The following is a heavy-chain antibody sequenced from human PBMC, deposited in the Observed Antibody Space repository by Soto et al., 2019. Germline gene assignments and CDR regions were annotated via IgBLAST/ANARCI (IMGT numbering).Heavy chain of an antibody. J-gene: IGHJ5*02. CDR1: GGSISSYY. Sequence: QVQLQESGPGLVKPSETLSLTCTVSGGSISSYYWSWIRQPPGKGLEWIGYIYYSGSTNYNPSLKGRVTLSVDTPQNQFPLKLSSVTAADTAVYYCARHKAGSSWNWFDPWGQGTLVTVSS. CDR2: IYYSGST. D-gene: IGHD6-13*01. CDR3: ARHKAGSSWNWFDP. V-gene: IGHV4-59*08.